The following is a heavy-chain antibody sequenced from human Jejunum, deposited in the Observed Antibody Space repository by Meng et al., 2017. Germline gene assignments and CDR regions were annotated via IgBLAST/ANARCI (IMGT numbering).Heavy chain of an antibody. CDR2: ISTTGKVI. CDR1: GFTYSDFY. Sequence: VAVVGAWGGLVKPGGSLLCSCATSGFTYSDFYMSWIRQAPGTGMEWVSFISTTGKVIYYADSVKGRFSVSRDNAKNSLFLQMDSLRAEDTAVYYCARPSYFDPWGQGTLVTVSS. V-gene: IGHV3-11*01. CDR3: ARPSYFDP. J-gene: IGHJ4*02.